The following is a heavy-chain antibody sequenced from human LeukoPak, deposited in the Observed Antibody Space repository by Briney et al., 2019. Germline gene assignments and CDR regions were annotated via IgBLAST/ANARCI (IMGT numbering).Heavy chain of an antibody. CDR1: GGSISSSSYY. V-gene: IGHV4-39*07. J-gene: IGHJ4*02. D-gene: IGHD6-13*01. Sequence: PSETLSLTCTVSGGSISSSSYYWGWIRQPPGKGLEWIGSIYYSGSTYYNPSLKSRVTISVDTSKNQFSLKLSSVTAADTAVYYCATYSSHAYYYFDYWGQGTLVTVSS. CDR3: ATYSSHAYYYFDY. CDR2: IYYSGST.